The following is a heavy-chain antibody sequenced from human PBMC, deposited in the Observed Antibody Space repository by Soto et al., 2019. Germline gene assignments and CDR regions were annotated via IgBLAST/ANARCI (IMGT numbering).Heavy chain of an antibody. D-gene: IGHD5-12*01. J-gene: IGHJ4*02. CDR2: IWSDGSNK. V-gene: IGHV3-33*01. Sequence: QSGGSLRLSCAASGFTFSSYGMHWVRQAPGKGLEWVAVIWSDGSNKYYADSVKGRFTISRDNSKNTLYLQMNSLRAEDTAVYYCARGPGWLQISQSLYYFDYWGQGTLVTVSS. CDR1: GFTFSSYG. CDR3: ARGPGWLQISQSLYYFDY.